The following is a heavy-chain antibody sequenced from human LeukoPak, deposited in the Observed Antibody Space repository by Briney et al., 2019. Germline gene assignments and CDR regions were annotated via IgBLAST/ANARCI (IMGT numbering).Heavy chain of an antibody. D-gene: IGHD3-22*01. J-gene: IGHJ4*02. CDR1: GFTFSSYS. V-gene: IGHV3-21*01. CDR2: ISSSSSHI. CDR3: ARPLVYYDSSGYYPLDY. Sequence: GRSLRLSCAASGFTFSSYSMHWVRQAPGKGLEWVSSISSSSSHIYYADSVKGRFTISRDNAKNSLYPQMNSLRAEDTAVYYCARPLVYYDSSGYYPLDYWGQGTLVTVSS.